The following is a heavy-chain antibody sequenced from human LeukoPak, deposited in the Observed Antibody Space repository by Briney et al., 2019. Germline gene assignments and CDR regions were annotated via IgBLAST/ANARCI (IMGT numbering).Heavy chain of an antibody. CDR1: GFTFSNYW. D-gene: IGHD3-22*01. Sequence: GGSLRLSCAASGFTFSNYWMSWVRQAPGKGLEWVANIKQDGSEKYYVDSVKGRFTISRDNSKNTLYLQTNSLRAEDTAIYYCAKDQAYYYDSSAYYWGQGTLVTVSS. V-gene: IGHV3-7*03. CDR2: IKQDGSEK. CDR3: AKDQAYYYDSSAYY. J-gene: IGHJ4*02.